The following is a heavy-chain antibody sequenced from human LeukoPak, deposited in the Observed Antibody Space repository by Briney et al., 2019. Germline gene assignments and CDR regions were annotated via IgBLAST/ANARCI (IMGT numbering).Heavy chain of an antibody. J-gene: IGHJ4*02. Sequence: QAGGSLRLSCAPSGFTISSYAMSWVRQAPGKGLEWVSGISGGGGSTNYADSVKGRFTISRDNSKNTLYLQMNSLRAEDTAVYYCAKKAGDYWGQGTLVTVSS. CDR1: GFTISSYA. CDR3: AKKAGDY. CDR2: ISGGGGST. V-gene: IGHV3-23*01.